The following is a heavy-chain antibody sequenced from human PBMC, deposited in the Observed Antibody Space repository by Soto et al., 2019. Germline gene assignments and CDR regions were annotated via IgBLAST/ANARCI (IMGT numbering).Heavy chain of an antibody. CDR3: ARGDCSGGSCYSGVDY. D-gene: IGHD2-15*01. J-gene: IGHJ4*02. CDR2: INSDGSST. V-gene: IGHV3-74*01. CDR1: GFTFSSYW. Sequence: GGSLRLSCAASGFTFSSYWMHWVRQAPGKGLVWVSRINSDGSSTSYADSVKGRFTISRDNAKNTLYLQMNSLRAEDTAVYYCARGDCSGGSCYSGVDYWGQGTLVTVSS.